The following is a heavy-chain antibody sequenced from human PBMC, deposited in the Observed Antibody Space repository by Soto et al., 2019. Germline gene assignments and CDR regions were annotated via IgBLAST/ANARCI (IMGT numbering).Heavy chain of an antibody. V-gene: IGHV3-9*01. CDR1: GSIFDYYA. Sequence: PGGSLRLSCAASGSIFDYYAMHWVRQAPGKGLEWVSGISCNSGDICSADSVKGRFTISRDNARNSLYLQMNSLRPDDTAVYYCVKGFTDISVAGTFFSHWGLGTLVTVSS. D-gene: IGHD6-19*01. CDR2: ISCNSGDI. CDR3: VKGFTDISVAGTFFSH. J-gene: IGHJ4*02.